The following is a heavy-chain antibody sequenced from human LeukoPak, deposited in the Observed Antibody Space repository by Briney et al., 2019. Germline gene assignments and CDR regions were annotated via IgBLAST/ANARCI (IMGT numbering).Heavy chain of an antibody. CDR2: IIPIFGTA. CDR3: ATERRDRAAAAFDP. D-gene: IGHD6-13*01. CDR1: GGTFSSYA. Sequence: SVKVSCKASGGTFSSYAISWVRQAPGQGLEWMGGIIPIFGTANYAQKFQGRVTITADKSTSTAYMDLSSLRSEDTAVYYCATERRDRAAAAFDPWGQGTLVTVSS. J-gene: IGHJ5*02. V-gene: IGHV1-69*06.